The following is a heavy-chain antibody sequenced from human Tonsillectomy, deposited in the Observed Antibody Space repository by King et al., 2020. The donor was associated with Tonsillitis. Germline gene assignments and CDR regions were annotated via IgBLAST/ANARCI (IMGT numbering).Heavy chain of an antibody. Sequence: VQLVESGGGLVQPGGSLRLSCSASGFNFNNYAMQWVRQAPGKGMEYVAAISKTGNNTVYGDSVKGRFTISRDNSKNTLYVQMSSLRVEDTAVYYCVKDGHGVGDFWGQGTLVTVSS. CDR3: VKDGHGVGDF. CDR2: ISKTGNNT. D-gene: IGHD4-17*01. CDR1: GFNFNNYA. V-gene: IGHV3-64*05. J-gene: IGHJ4*02.